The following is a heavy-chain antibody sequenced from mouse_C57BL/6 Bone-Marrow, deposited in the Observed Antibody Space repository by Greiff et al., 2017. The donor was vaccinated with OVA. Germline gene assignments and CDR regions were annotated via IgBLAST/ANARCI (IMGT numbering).Heavy chain of an antibody. J-gene: IGHJ2*01. CDR1: GFTFSNYW. Sequence: EVMLVESGGGLVQPGGSMKLSCVASGFTFSNYWMNWVRQSPEKGLEWVAQIRLKSDNYATHYAESVKGRFTISRDDSKSSVYLQMNNLRAEDTGIYYCTGGMATVASDYWGQGTTLTVSS. V-gene: IGHV6-3*01. CDR3: TGGMATVASDY. CDR2: IRLKSDNYAT. D-gene: IGHD1-1*01.